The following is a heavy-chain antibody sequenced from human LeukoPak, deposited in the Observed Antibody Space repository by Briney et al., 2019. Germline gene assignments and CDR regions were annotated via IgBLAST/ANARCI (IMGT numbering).Heavy chain of an antibody. D-gene: IGHD6-13*01. Sequence: GGSLRLSCAASGFIFSDYYLNWFRQAPGKGLEWVSRIGRDGSSTNYADSVKGRFTISRDNAKNTLYLQMNSLRAEDTAVYYCASAAAGTRNAFDIWGQGTMVTVSS. CDR3: ASAAAGTRNAFDI. J-gene: IGHJ3*02. CDR1: GFIFSDYY. CDR2: IGRDGSST. V-gene: IGHV3-74*01.